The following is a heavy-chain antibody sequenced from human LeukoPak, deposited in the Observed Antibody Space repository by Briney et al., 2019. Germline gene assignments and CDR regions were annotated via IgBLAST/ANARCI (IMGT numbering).Heavy chain of an antibody. D-gene: IGHD6-19*01. V-gene: IGHV3-7*04. CDR1: GFTFGNHW. CDR3: ARGSGWFLY. J-gene: IGHJ4*02. Sequence: PGGSLRLSCAASGFTFGNHWMSWVRQAPGKGLEWVATIKEDRSGKQYVDSVKGRFTISRDNAKSSLYLQMNSLRVEDMAVYYCARGSGWFLYWGQGTLVTVSS. CDR2: IKEDRSGK.